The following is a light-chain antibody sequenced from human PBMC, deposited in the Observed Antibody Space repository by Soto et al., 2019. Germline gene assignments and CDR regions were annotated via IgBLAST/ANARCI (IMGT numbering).Light chain of an antibody. V-gene: IGKV3-11*01. CDR2: DAS. CDR1: QSVSSY. Sequence: ELVLTQSPGTLSLSPGERATLSCRASQSVSSYLAWYQQKPGQAPRLLIYDASTRATGISARFSGSGSGTDFTPTTSSQGPKDFAVYYCQQRSNWPVTLGRGTKVDIK. J-gene: IGKJ1*01. CDR3: QQRSNWPVT.